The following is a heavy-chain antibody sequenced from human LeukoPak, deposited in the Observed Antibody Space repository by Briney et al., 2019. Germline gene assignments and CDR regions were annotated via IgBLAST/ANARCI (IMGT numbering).Heavy chain of an antibody. V-gene: IGHV3-23*01. CDR2: ISGSGGST. CDR3: AKALYQLLLWNPHAFDI. Sequence: AGGSLRLSCAASGFTFSSYAMSWVRQAPGKGLEWVSAISGSGGSTYYADSVKGRFTISRDNSKNTLYLQMNSLRAEDTAVYYCAKALYQLLLWNPHAFDIWGQGTMVTVSS. D-gene: IGHD2-2*01. J-gene: IGHJ3*02. CDR1: GFTFSSYA.